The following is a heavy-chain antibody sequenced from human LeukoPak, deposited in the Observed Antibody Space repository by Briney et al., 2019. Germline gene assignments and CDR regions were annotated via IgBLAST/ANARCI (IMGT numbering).Heavy chain of an antibody. CDR2: INQDGREK. Sequence: GGSLRLSCAASGFTVSSNYMSWVRQAPGKGLEWVANINQDGREKDEVDSLKGRFTISRDNAKKSLYLQMDSLRAEDTAIYYCARAGGSYLYATYFDSWGQGTLVTVSS. V-gene: IGHV3-7*01. CDR1: GFTVSSNY. D-gene: IGHD3-16*02. J-gene: IGHJ4*02. CDR3: ARAGGSYLYATYFDS.